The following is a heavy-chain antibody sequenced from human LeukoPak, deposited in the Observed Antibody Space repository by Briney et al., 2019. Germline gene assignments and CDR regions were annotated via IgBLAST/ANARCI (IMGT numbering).Heavy chain of an antibody. Sequence: GGSLRLSCAASGFTFSDYDMNWVRQAPGKGLEWVSSISSSSIYVSYADSVKGRYTISRDNAKNSLYLQMNSLRAEDTAVYYCARLWCGELWDYWGQGTLVTVSS. CDR1: GFTFSDYD. CDR3: ARLWCGELWDY. V-gene: IGHV3-21*01. D-gene: IGHD3-10*01. CDR2: ISSSSIYV. J-gene: IGHJ4*02.